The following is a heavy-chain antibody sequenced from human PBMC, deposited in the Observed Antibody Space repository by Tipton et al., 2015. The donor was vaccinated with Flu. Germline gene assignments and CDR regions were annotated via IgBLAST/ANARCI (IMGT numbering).Heavy chain of an antibody. CDR2: IYYSGST. CDR1: GGSISSGGYY. V-gene: IGHV4-31*03. D-gene: IGHD2-15*01. Sequence: TLSLTCTVSGGSISSGGYYWSWIRQHPGKGLEWIGYIYYSGSTYYNPSLKSRVTISVDTSKNQFSLKLSSVTAADTAVYYCAAVVVAGAFDYWGQGTLVTVSS. CDR3: AAVVVAGAFDY. J-gene: IGHJ4*02.